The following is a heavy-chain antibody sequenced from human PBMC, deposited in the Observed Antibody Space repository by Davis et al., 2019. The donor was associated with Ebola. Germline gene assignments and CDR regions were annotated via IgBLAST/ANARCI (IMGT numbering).Heavy chain of an antibody. J-gene: IGHJ4*02. D-gene: IGHD5-24*01. CDR2: ISAYNGNT. V-gene: IGHV1-18*01. CDR3: ARCGWYRDEYSPPDY. CDR1: GYTFTSYG. Sequence: ASVKVSCKASGYTFTSYGISWVRQAPGQGLEWMGWISAYNGNTNYAQKRQGRVTMTTDTSTSTAYMELRSLRSDDTAVYYCARCGWYRDEYSPPDYWGQGTLVTVSS.